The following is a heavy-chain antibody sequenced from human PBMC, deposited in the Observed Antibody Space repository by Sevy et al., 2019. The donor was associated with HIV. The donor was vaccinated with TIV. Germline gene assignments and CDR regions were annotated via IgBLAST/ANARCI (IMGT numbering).Heavy chain of an antibody. J-gene: IGHJ6*02. Sequence: GGSLRLSCAAPGFTFSNYAMSWVRQAPGKGLEWVSSISRSGSSTDYADSVKGRFTISRDNSMNTLYLQMNSLRAEDTAVYYCAKVDVVVPVADYGLDVWGQGTTVTVSS. CDR3: AKVDVVVPVADYGLDV. CDR1: GFTFSNYA. CDR2: ISRSGSST. V-gene: IGHV3-23*01. D-gene: IGHD2-2*01.